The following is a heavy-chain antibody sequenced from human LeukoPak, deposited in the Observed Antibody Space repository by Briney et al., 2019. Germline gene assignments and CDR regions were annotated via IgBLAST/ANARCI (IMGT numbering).Heavy chain of an antibody. D-gene: IGHD2-15*01. CDR3: AREYCSGGSCYFNFYGMDV. V-gene: IGHV1-69*04. CDR2: IIIIRGIA. Sequence: ASVKVSCKAFGGSLSSYVISWVRQAPGQGLEWMGRIIIIRGIANYAQKLQGRVTITADKSTSTTYMELSSLRSEDAAVYYCAREYCSGGSCYFNFYGMDVWGQGTTVTVSS. J-gene: IGHJ6*02. CDR1: GGSLSSYV.